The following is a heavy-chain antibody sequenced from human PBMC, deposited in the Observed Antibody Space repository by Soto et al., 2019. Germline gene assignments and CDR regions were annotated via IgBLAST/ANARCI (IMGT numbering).Heavy chain of an antibody. CDR3: ARSSPYSIYDILTGYYIGSPFDI. Sequence: QVQLVQSGAEVKKPGASVKVSCKASGYTFTSYGISWVRQAPGQGLEWMGWISAYNGNTNYAQKLQGRVTMTTDTSTSTAYMELRTLRSDDTAVYYCARSSPYSIYDILTGYYIGSPFDIWGQGTMVTVSS. J-gene: IGHJ3*02. D-gene: IGHD3-9*01. CDR1: GYTFTSYG. V-gene: IGHV1-18*01. CDR2: ISAYNGNT.